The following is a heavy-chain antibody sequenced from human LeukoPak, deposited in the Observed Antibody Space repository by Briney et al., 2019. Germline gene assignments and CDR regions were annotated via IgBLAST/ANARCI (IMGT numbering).Heavy chain of an antibody. CDR3: ARQIAAAEPFFDY. J-gene: IGHJ4*02. V-gene: IGHV4-39*01. D-gene: IGHD6-13*01. CDR2: IYYSGST. CDR1: GGSISSSSYY. Sequence: SETLSLTCTVSGGSISSSSYYWGWIRQPPGKGLEWIGSIYYSGSTYYNPSLKSRVTISVDTSKNQFSLKPSSVTAADTAVYYCARQIAAAEPFFDYWGQGTLVTVSS.